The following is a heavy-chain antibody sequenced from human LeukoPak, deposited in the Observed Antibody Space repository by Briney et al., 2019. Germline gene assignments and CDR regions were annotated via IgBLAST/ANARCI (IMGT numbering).Heavy chain of an antibody. D-gene: IGHD6-19*01. V-gene: IGHV3-30*04. CDR2: ISYDGSNK. CDR3: ARELAVAFDY. Sequence: GGSLRLSCAASGFTFSSYAMHWVRQAPGKGLEWVAVISYDGSNKYYADSVKGRFTISRDNSKSTLYLQMNSLRAEDTAVYYCARELAVAFDYWGQGTLVTVSP. J-gene: IGHJ4*02. CDR1: GFTFSSYA.